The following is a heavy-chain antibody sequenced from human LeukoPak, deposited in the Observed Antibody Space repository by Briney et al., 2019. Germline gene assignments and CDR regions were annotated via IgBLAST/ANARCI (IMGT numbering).Heavy chain of an antibody. D-gene: IGHD3-9*01. CDR3: ARDRSDILTGYNWFDP. J-gene: IGHJ5*02. V-gene: IGHV4-59*11. CDR1: GDSFSSHY. CDR2: ISHIGRT. Sequence: SETLSLTCAVSGDSFSSHYWTWIRQSPGTGLEWIGYISHIGRTNYNPSLKSRVTISIDTSKNQFSLKLRSVTAADTAVYYCARDRSDILTGYNWFDPWGQGTLVTVSS.